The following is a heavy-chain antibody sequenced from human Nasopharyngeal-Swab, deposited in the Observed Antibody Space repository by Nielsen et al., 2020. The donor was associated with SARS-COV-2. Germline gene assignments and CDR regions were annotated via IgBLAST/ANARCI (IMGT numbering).Heavy chain of an antibody. CDR3: AKSGSGSHYSSSDY. CDR2: ISGSGDST. J-gene: IGHJ4*02. Sequence: LSLTCAASGFTFSSYAMTWVRQAPGKGLEWVSGISGSGDSTYCADSVKGRFTISRDNSKNTLYLQMNSLRVEDTAVYYCAKSGSGSHYSSSDYWGQGTLLIVSS. D-gene: IGHD1-26*01. CDR1: GFTFSSYA. V-gene: IGHV3-23*01.